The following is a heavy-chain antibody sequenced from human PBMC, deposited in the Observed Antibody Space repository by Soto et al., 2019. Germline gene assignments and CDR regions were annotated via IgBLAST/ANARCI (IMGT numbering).Heavy chain of an antibody. Sequence: GGSLRLSCAASGFTFSSYRMNWVRQAPGKGLEWISYISTTSSSIYYADSVKGRFTISRDNAKNSLFLQMNSLRDEDTAVYYCARKGVAFDYGGQGALVTVSS. J-gene: IGHJ4*02. CDR2: ISTTSSSI. D-gene: IGHD3-3*01. CDR3: ARKGVAFDY. CDR1: GFTFSSYR. V-gene: IGHV3-48*02.